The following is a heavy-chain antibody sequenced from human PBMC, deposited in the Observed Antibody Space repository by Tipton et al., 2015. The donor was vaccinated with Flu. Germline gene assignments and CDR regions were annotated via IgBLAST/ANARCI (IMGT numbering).Heavy chain of an antibody. V-gene: IGHV3-21*01. J-gene: IGHJ3*02. CDR2: ISSSSSYI. CDR3: ARPNQSGSYIPSAFDI. D-gene: IGHD1-26*01. Sequence: GSLRLSCAASGFTFSSYSMNWVRRAPGKGLEWVSSISSSSSYIYYADSVKGRFTISRDNAKNSLYLQMNSLRAEDTAVYYCARPNQSGSYIPSAFDIWGQGTMVTVSS. CDR1: GFTFSSYS.